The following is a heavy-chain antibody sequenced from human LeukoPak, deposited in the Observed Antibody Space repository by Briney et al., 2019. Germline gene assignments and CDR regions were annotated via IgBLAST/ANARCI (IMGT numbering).Heavy chain of an antibody. J-gene: IGHJ6*02. CDR3: ARLGYCSSTSCYAYYYYYGMDV. CDR1: GFTFSSYA. CDR2: ISSSSSTI. V-gene: IGHV3-48*01. D-gene: IGHD2-2*01. Sequence: GGSLRLSCAASGFTFSSYAMTWVRQAPGKGLEWVSYISSSSSTIYYADSVKGRFTISRDNAKNSLYLQMNSLRAEDTAVYYCARLGYCSSTSCYAYYYYYGMDVWGQGTTVTVPS.